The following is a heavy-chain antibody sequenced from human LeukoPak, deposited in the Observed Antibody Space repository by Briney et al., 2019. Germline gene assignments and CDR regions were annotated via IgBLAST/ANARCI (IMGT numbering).Heavy chain of an antibody. D-gene: IGHD2-2*01. V-gene: IGHV3-21*01. CDR3: ARGLVVPAQNDY. CDR1: GFTFSSYA. Sequence: PGGSLRLSCAASGFTFSSYAMSWVRQAPGKGLEWVSSISSSSSYIYYADSVKGRFTISRDNAKNSLYLQMNSLRAEDTAVYYCARGLVVPAQNDYWGQGTLVTVSS. CDR2: ISSSSSYI. J-gene: IGHJ4*02.